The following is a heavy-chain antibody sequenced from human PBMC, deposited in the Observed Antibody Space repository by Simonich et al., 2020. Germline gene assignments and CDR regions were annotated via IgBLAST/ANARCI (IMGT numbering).Heavy chain of an antibody. J-gene: IGHJ3*02. V-gene: IGHV4-39*01. CDR1: GGSISSSSYY. D-gene: IGHD2-2*01. CDR2: IYYRGRH. Sequence: QLQLQESGPGLVKPSETLSLTCTVSGGSISSSSYYWGWIRQPQGKGLEWIGSIYYRGRHYYNPALTSQVTISVDTSKNQFSLKLSAVTAADTAVYYCARRGYCSSTSCYDAFDIWGQGTMVTVSS. CDR3: ARRGYCSSTSCYDAFDI.